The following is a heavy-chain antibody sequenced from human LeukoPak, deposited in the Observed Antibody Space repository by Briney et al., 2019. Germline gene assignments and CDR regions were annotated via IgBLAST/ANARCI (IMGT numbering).Heavy chain of an antibody. CDR3: ARDPYNGAYSEGYYYYYMDV. CDR1: GFTFSSYW. J-gene: IGHJ6*03. D-gene: IGHD1-1*01. V-gene: IGHV3-74*01. Sequence: GGSLRLSCAASGFTFSSYWMHWVRQLPGKGLVWVARISGDGSGINYADSVKGRFTISRDNAQNSLYLQMNSLRVEDTAIYYCARDPYNGAYSEGYYYYYMDVWGKGTTVTVSS. CDR2: ISGDGSGI.